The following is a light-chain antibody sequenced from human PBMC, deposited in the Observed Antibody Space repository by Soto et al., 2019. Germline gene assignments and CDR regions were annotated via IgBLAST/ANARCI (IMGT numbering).Light chain of an antibody. CDR1: SSDGGGYNS. V-gene: IGLV2-8*01. CDR2: EVS. Sequence: QSVLTQPPSASGSPGQSVTISCTGTSSDGGGYNSVSWYQQHPGKAPKLMIYEVSKRPSGVPDRFSGSKSGNTASLTVSGLKAEDEADYYCSSYAGSNNFFGGGTQLTVL. CDR3: SSYAGSNNF. J-gene: IGLJ2*01.